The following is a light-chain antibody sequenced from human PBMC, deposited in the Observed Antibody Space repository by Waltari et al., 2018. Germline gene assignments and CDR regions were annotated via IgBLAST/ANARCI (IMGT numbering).Light chain of an antibody. CDR3: CSYVGTVM. CDR2: EFD. Sequence: QSALTQPASVSGSPGQSITISCSRTISDVGNKTLVDWYQQLPGRAPKLPIYEFDKRPSGISGRFSGSMSGKTASLTISGLQAEDEADYYCCSYVGTVMFGGGTRVTVL. V-gene: IGLV2-23*02. CDR1: ISDVGNKTL. J-gene: IGLJ3*02.